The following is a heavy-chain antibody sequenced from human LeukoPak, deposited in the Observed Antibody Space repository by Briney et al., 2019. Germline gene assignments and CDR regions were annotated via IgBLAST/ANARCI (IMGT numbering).Heavy chain of an antibody. Sequence: GGSLRLSCAASGFTFSGSAMHWVRQASGKGLEWVGRIRSKANSYATAYAASVKGRSTISRDDSKNTAYLQMNSLKTEDTAVYYCTRHADYGDYVQYFQHWGQGTLVTVSS. J-gene: IGHJ1*01. CDR3: TRHADYGDYVQYFQH. D-gene: IGHD4-17*01. CDR1: GFTFSGSA. V-gene: IGHV3-73*01. CDR2: IRSKANSYAT.